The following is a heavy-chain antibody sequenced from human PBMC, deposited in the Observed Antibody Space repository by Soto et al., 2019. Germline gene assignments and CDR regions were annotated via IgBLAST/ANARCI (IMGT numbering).Heavy chain of an antibody. Sequence: GGSLRLSCEGSGFSVSSYSMNWVRQAPGKGLEWVSSISGSGGYIYYADSVKGRFTISRDNAKDSLYLQMTSLRDEDTALYYCARDRQSTPWYAADDWGQGSLVTVSS. D-gene: IGHD6-13*01. CDR3: ARDRQSTPWYAADD. CDR1: GFSVSSYS. J-gene: IGHJ4*02. CDR2: ISGSGGYI. V-gene: IGHV3-21*01.